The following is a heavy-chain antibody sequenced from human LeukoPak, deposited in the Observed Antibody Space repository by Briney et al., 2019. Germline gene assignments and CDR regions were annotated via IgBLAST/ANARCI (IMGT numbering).Heavy chain of an antibody. Sequence: SETLSLTCTVSGGSISSGDYYWSWIRQPPGKGLEWIGYIYYSGSTYYNPSLKTRVTISVDTSKNQFSLKLSSVTAADTAVYYCARDLLVATTRDYYYYMDVWGKGTTVTVSS. CDR1: GGSISSGDYY. D-gene: IGHD5-12*01. J-gene: IGHJ6*03. CDR3: ARDLLVATTRDYYYYMDV. CDR2: IYYSGST. V-gene: IGHV4-30-4*08.